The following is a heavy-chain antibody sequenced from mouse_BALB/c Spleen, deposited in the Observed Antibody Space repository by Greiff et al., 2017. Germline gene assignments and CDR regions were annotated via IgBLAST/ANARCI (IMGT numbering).Heavy chain of an antibody. Sequence: EVKLVDSGGGLVKPGGSLKLSCAASGFTFSSYAMSWVRQSPEKRLEWVAEISSGGSYTYYPDTVTGRFTISRDNAKNTLYLEMSSLRSEDTAMYYCARDGNYYAMDYWGQGTSVTVSS. V-gene: IGHV5-9-4*01. CDR2: ISSGGSYT. CDR3: ARDGNYYAMDY. J-gene: IGHJ4*01. CDR1: GFTFSSYA. D-gene: IGHD2-1*01.